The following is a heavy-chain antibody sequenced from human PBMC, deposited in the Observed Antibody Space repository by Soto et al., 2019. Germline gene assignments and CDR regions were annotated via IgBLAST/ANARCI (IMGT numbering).Heavy chain of an antibody. CDR1: GYSFTSYW. CDR3: ARLRYSSSSGYYYYGMDV. D-gene: IGHD6-6*01. Sequence: HGESLKISCKGSGYSFTSYWIGWVRQMPGKGLEWMGIIYPGDSDTRYSPSFQGQVTISADKSISTAYLQWSSLKASDTAMYYCARLRYSSSSGYYYYGMDVWGQGTMVTVSS. J-gene: IGHJ6*02. CDR2: IYPGDSDT. V-gene: IGHV5-51*01.